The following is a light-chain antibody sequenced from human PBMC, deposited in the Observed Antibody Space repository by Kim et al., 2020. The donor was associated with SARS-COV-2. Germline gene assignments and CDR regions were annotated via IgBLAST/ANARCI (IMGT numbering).Light chain of an antibody. Sequence: LSPGHGATLSCRASQSVSSSYLSWYQQKPGQAPRLLIYGASTRATGIPARFSGSGSGTDFTLTISSLQPEDFAVYYCQQDYNLPYTFGQGTKLEI. CDR1: QSVSSSY. CDR2: GAS. CDR3: QQDYNLPYT. J-gene: IGKJ2*01. V-gene: IGKV3D-7*01.